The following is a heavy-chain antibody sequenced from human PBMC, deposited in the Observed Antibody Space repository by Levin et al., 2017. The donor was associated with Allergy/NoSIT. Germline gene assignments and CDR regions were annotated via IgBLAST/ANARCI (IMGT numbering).Heavy chain of an antibody. Sequence: GESLKISCKASGYTFTGYYMHWVRQAPGQGLEWMGWINPNSGGTNYAQKFQGRVTMTRDTSISTAYMELSRLRSDDTAVYYCARDIGYGDPFDYWGQGTLVTVSS. CDR2: INPNSGGT. V-gene: IGHV1-2*02. CDR3: ARDIGYGDPFDY. J-gene: IGHJ4*02. CDR1: GYTFTGYY. D-gene: IGHD4-17*01.